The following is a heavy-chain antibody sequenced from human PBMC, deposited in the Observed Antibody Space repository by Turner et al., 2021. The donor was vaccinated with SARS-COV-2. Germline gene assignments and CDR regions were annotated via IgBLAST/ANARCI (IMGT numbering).Heavy chain of an antibody. V-gene: IGHV3-30-3*01. CDR3: ARDRDCSSTSCYNAFDI. D-gene: IGHD2-2*02. CDR1: GFTFSPSA. CDR2: ITFCGTNK. J-gene: IGHJ3*02. Sequence: QVQLVESGGGVVQPGRSLLLSCPASGFTFSPSARPWGRQAPGKGVEGGVVITFCGTNKYNGGSVEGRFNNFRNNSKNTLYLQMNSLRTGDTAVYYCARDRDCSSTSCYNAFDIWGQGTMVTVSS.